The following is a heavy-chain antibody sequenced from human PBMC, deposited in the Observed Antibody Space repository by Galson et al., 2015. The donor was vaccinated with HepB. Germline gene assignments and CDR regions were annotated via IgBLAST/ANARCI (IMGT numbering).Heavy chain of an antibody. Sequence: PALVKPTQTLTLTCTFSGFSLSTSGVGVGWIRQPPGKALEWLALIYWNDDKRYSPSLKSRLTITKDTSKNQVVLTMTNMDPVDTATYYCAHSSGWRAWWYYFDYWGQGTLVTVSS. CDR1: GFSLSTSGVG. CDR3: AHSSGWRAWWYYFDY. D-gene: IGHD1-26*01. V-gene: IGHV2-5*01. J-gene: IGHJ4*02. CDR2: IYWNDDK.